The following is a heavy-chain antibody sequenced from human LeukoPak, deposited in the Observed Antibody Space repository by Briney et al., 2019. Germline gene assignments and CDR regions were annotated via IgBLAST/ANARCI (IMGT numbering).Heavy chain of an antibody. D-gene: IGHD3-22*01. CDR3: ARSKGDYYDSSGYPFDY. CDR2: IYTSGST. CDR1: GGSISSYY. J-gene: IGHJ4*02. Sequence: PSETLSLTCTVSGGSISSYYWSWIRQPAGKGLEWIGRIYTSGSTNYNPSLKSRVTISVDKSKNQFSLELSSVTAADTAVYYCARSKGDYYDSSGYPFDYWGQGTLVTVSS. V-gene: IGHV4-4*07.